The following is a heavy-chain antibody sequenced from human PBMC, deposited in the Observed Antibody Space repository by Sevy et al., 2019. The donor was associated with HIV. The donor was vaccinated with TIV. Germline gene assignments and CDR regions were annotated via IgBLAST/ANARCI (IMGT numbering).Heavy chain of an antibody. J-gene: IGHJ4*02. D-gene: IGHD3-10*01. CDR1: GFTFSSYG. CDR2: IRYDGSSK. V-gene: IGHV3-30*02. CDR3: ASGAYYYALRTENFDY. Sequence: GGSLRLSCAASGFTFSSYGMHWVRQAPGKGLEWVALIRYDGSSKYYADSVKGRFTIYRDNSKNTLYLQMNSLRAEDTAVYYCASGAYYYALRTENFDYWGQGTLVTVSS.